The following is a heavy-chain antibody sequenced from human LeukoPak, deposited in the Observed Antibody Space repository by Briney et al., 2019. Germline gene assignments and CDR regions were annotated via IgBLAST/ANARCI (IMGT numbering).Heavy chain of an antibody. CDR3: ARTPMVRGVIVDYYYYGMDV. J-gene: IGHJ6*02. Sequence: SETLSLTCTVSGGSISSYYWSWIRQPPGKGLEWIGNIYYSGSTNYNPSLKSRVTISVDTSKNQFSLKLSSVTAADTAVYYCARTPMVRGVIVDYYYYGMDVWGQGTTVTVSS. D-gene: IGHD3-10*01. CDR2: IYYSGST. V-gene: IGHV4-59*01. CDR1: GGSISSYY.